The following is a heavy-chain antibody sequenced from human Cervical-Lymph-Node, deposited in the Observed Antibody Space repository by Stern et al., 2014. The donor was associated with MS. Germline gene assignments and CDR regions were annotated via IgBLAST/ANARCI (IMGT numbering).Heavy chain of an antibody. J-gene: IGHJ6*02. CDR3: ARETHWNYDRFYYYAMDV. V-gene: IGHV1-69*01. CDR1: GGTFSNYG. Sequence: VQLVESGDEVKKPGSSVKVSCQASGGTFSNYGINWVRQAPGQGPEWMGGINPIFDTTTYAQKFQGRLTITADESTNTAYMDLTNLRSEDTAVYFCARETHWNYDRFYYYAMDVWGQGTTVTVSS. D-gene: IGHD1-7*01. CDR2: INPIFDTT.